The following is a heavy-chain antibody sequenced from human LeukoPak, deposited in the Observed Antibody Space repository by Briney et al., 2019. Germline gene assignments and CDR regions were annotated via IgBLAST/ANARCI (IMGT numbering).Heavy chain of an antibody. J-gene: IGHJ3*02. Sequence: GGSLRLSCAASGFTFSSYVMHWVRQAPGKGLEWGAVISYDGSNKYYADSVKGRFTISRDNSKNTLYLQMNSLRAEDTAVYYCANTHDYGDYGDGFDIWGQGTMVTVSS. V-gene: IGHV3-30*18. CDR1: GFTFSSYV. CDR2: ISYDGSNK. CDR3: ANTHDYGDYGDGFDI. D-gene: IGHD4-17*01.